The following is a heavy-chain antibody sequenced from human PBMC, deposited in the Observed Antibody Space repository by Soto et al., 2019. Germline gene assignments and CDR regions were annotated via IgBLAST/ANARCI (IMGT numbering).Heavy chain of an antibody. Sequence: QVQLQESGPGLVKPSGTLSLTCAVSSGSISSSNWWSWVRQPPGKGLEWIGEIYHSGSTNYNPSLKSRVTISVNKCKNQFSLKLRFVTAADTAVYYCARDRDGSGSYFDYWGQGTLVTVSS. D-gene: IGHD3-10*01. CDR2: IYHSGST. CDR3: ARDRDGSGSYFDY. V-gene: IGHV4-4*02. J-gene: IGHJ4*02. CDR1: SGSISSSNW.